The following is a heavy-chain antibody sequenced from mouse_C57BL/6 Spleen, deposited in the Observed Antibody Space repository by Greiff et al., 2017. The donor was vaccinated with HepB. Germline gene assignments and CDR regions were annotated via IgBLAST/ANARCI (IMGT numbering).Heavy chain of an antibody. J-gene: IGHJ4*01. Sequence: EVKLVESGGGLVKPGGSLKLSCAASGFTFSSYAMSWVRQTPEKRLEWVATISDGGSYTYYPDNVKGRFTIARDNAKNNLYLQMSHLNSEDTAMYYCAREYYGSSPYAMDYWGQGTSVTVSS. CDR2: ISDGGSYT. CDR1: GFTFSSYA. CDR3: AREYYGSSPYAMDY. D-gene: IGHD1-1*01. V-gene: IGHV5-4*01.